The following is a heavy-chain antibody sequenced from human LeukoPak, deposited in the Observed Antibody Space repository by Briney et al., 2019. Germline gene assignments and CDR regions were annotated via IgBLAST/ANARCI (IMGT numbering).Heavy chain of an antibody. CDR2: IYSSGGT. CDR1: GGSINSYY. D-gene: IGHD3-3*01. CDR3: ARRITIFGVVI. J-gene: IGHJ4*02. Sequence: SETLSLTCTVTGGSINSYYWNWIRQSAGKGLEWIGRIYSSGGTNYNLSLRSRVTMSVDTSKNQFSLKLSSVTAADTAVYYCARRITIFGVVIWGQGTLVTVSS. V-gene: IGHV4-4*07.